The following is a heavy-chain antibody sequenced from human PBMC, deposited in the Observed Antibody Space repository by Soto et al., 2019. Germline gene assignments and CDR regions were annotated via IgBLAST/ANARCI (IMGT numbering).Heavy chain of an antibody. V-gene: IGHV1-69*13. Sequence: ASVKVSCKASGGTFSSYAISWVRQAPGQGLEWMGGIIPIFGTANYAQKFQGRVTITADESTSTAYMELSSLRSEDTAVYYCARGFCWFLGYCISTSCPYYYGMDIWGQGTTVTVSS. D-gene: IGHD2-2*01. J-gene: IGHJ6*02. CDR1: GGTFSSYA. CDR3: ARGFCWFLGYCISTSCPYYYGMDI. CDR2: IIPIFGTA.